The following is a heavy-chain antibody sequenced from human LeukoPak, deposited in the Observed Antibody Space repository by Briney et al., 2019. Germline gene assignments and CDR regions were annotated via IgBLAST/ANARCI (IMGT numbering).Heavy chain of an antibody. J-gene: IGHJ4*02. CDR1: GYTFTGYY. CDR2: INPNSGGT. Sequence: ASVKVSCKASGYTFTGYYMHWVRQAPGQGLEWMGWINPNSGGTNYAQKFEARVTMNRDTSISTAYMELSRLRSDDTAVYYCARDVVVTAIRPLPSDYWGQGTLVTVSS. V-gene: IGHV1-2*02. D-gene: IGHD2-21*02. CDR3: ARDVVVTAIRPLPSDY.